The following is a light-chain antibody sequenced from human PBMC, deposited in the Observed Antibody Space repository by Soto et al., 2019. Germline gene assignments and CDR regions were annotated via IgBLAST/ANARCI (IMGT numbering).Light chain of an antibody. Sequence: EIVLTQSPGTLSLSPGERATLSCRASQSVTSNYLAWYQQKPGQAPRLLIFGASIRDTGIPDSFSGSGSGTDLTITISRLEPEDFEVYYCHQYGSSPGTFGQGTKVDIK. CDR1: QSVTSNY. CDR3: HQYGSSPGT. CDR2: GAS. J-gene: IGKJ1*01. V-gene: IGKV3-20*01.